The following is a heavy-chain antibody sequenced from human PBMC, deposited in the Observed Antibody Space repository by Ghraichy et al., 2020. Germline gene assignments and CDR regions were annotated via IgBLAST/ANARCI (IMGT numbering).Heavy chain of an antibody. J-gene: IGHJ4*02. CDR2: IYYSGST. D-gene: IGHD4-23*01. V-gene: IGHV4-59*01. CDR3: ARSLSNRYGGNGYYFDY. CDR1: GGSISSYY. Sequence: SETLSLTCTVSGGSISSYYWSWIRQPPGKGLEWIGYIYYSGSTNYYPSLKSRVTISVDTSKNQFSLKLSSVTAADTAVYYCARSLSNRYGGNGYYFDYWGQGTLVTVSS.